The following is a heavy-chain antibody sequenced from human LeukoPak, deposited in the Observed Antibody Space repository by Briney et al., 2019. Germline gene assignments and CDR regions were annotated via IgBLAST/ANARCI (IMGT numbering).Heavy chain of an antibody. CDR2: ISSSSSYN. Sequence: GGSLRLSCAASGFTFSSYSMNWVRQAPGKGLEWVSSISSSSSYNYYADSVKGRFTISRDNSKNTLYLQMNSLRAEDTAVYYCARVRSDYDFWSGYSRYYYYYMDIWGKGTTVTVSS. J-gene: IGHJ6*03. D-gene: IGHD3-3*01. V-gene: IGHV3-21*04. CDR1: GFTFSSYS. CDR3: ARVRSDYDFWSGYSRYYYYYMDI.